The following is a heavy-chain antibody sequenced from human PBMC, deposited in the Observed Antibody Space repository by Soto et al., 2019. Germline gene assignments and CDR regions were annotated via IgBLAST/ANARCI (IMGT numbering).Heavy chain of an antibody. V-gene: IGHV4-4*02. D-gene: IGHD1-1*01. J-gene: IGHJ5*02. CDR3: ARLDSNSWFDP. CDR2: IYHSGNT. CDR1: GGSISSSNW. Sequence: QVHLQESGPGLVKPSGTLSLTCAVSGGSISSSNWWSWVRQPPGKGLEWIGEIYHSGNTNYNPSLRSRVTISVDKSKNPFSLNLTSVTAADTALYSCARLDSNSWFDPWGQGTLVTVSS.